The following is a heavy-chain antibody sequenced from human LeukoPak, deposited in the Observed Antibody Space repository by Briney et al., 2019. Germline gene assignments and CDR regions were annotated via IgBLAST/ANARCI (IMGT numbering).Heavy chain of an antibody. CDR2: IYSSGST. CDR3: ARGPPPDFDY. V-gene: IGHV4-4*07. J-gene: IGHJ4*02. CDR1: GFTFTSYA. Sequence: GSLRLSCAASGFTFTSYAMIWIRQPAGKGLEWIGRIYSSGSTDYNPSLKSRVTMSVDTSKNQFSLKLSSVTAADTAVYYCARGPPPDFDYWGQGTLVTVSS.